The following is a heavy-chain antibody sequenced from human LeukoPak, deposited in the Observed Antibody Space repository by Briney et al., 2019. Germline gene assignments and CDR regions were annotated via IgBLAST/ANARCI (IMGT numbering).Heavy chain of an antibody. CDR3: AKEDSGSGSSLDY. J-gene: IGHJ4*02. D-gene: IGHD3-10*01. CDR2: IRYDGSNK. CDR1: GFTFSNYE. V-gene: IGHV3-30*02. Sequence: SGGSLRLSCAASGFTFSNYEMNWVRQAPGKGLEWVAFIRYDGSNKYYADSVKGRFTISRDNSKNTLYLQMNSLRAEDTAVYYCAKEDSGSGSSLDYWGQGTLVTVSS.